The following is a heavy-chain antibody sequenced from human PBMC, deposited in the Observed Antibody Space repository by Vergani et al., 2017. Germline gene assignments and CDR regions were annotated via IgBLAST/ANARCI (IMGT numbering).Heavy chain of an antibody. D-gene: IGHD6-13*01. CDR1: GFTFSSYA. CDR2: ISGSGGST. Sequence: EVQLLESGGGLVKPGGSLRLSCAASGFTFSSYAMSWVRQAPGQGLEWVSAISGSGGSTYYADSVKGRFTIARDNSKNTLYLQMNSLRAEDTAVYYCAKPLRSSNYYFDYWGQGTLVTVSS. CDR3: AKPLRSSNYYFDY. J-gene: IGHJ4*02. V-gene: IGHV3-23*01.